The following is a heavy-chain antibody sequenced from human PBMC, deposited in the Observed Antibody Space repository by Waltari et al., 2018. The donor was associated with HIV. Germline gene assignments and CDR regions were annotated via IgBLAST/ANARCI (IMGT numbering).Heavy chain of an antibody. V-gene: IGHV3-21*05. CDR2: ISYSIRHI. CDR1: GYPSRGYS. D-gene: IGHD6-13*01. Sequence: AHLLAFAGGWVEPGGSLRLSCSDSGYPSRGYSVNWVRQAPGKGLEWFAYISYSIRHIYYGDSVQGRFTISRDNSKNSLYLQMDSLRADDTAVYYCTRTVSSYKYYFDYWGQGTLVTVSS. J-gene: IGHJ4*02. CDR3: TRTVSSYKYYFDY.